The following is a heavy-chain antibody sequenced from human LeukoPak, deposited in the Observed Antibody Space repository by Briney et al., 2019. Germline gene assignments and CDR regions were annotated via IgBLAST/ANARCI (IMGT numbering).Heavy chain of an antibody. Sequence: PSETLSLTCTVSGGPMHGYYWSWVRQAPEKALEWIGQMYYTGSTSYNPSLKSRVTFSLDSSKTQVSLNLNSVTAADTAVYYCARYNWNDGGSFDPWGQGTLVTVSS. V-gene: IGHV4-59*08. D-gene: IGHD1-1*01. J-gene: IGHJ5*02. CDR2: MYYTGST. CDR1: GGPMHGYY. CDR3: ARYNWNDGGSFDP.